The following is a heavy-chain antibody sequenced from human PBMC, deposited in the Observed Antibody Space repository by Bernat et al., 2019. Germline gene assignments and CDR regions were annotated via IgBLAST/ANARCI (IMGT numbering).Heavy chain of an antibody. Sequence: QVQLVQSGAEVKKPGASVKVSCKASGYTFTSYYMHWVRQAPGQGLELMGWINPNSGGTNYAQKFQGWVTMTRDTSISTAYMELSRLRSDDTAVYYCARGYCSSTSCYTPYYFDYWGQGTLVTVSS. J-gene: IGHJ4*02. D-gene: IGHD2-2*02. CDR1: GYTFTSYY. CDR3: ARGYCSSTSCYTPYYFDY. CDR2: INPNSGGT. V-gene: IGHV1-2*04.